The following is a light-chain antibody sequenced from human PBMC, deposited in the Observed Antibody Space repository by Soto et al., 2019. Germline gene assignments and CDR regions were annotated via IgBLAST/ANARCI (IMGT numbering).Light chain of an antibody. CDR2: DVS. V-gene: IGLV2-11*01. CDR1: NSDVGGYNY. CDR3: CSYSPRYRNYV. J-gene: IGLJ1*01. Sequence: QSALTPAHSVSGSPVQSITISCTGTNSDVGGYNYVSWYQQHPGKAPKLITYDVSKRPSGSPVRFSGSTSGNTASLTISGRQPENEADYYYCSYSPRYRNYVFGTGTKLTVL.